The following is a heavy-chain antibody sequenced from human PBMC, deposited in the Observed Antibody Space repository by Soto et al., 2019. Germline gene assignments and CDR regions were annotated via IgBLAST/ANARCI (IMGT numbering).Heavy chain of an antibody. J-gene: IGHJ3*02. CDR2: ISGSGGST. Sequence: PGGSLRLSCAASGFTFSSYAMSWVRQAPGKGLEWVSAISGSGGSTYYADSVKGRFTISRDNSKNMLYLQMNSLRAEDTAVYYCAKDEHYYGSGSYYDAFDIWGQGTMVTVSS. V-gene: IGHV3-23*01. CDR1: GFTFSSYA. D-gene: IGHD3-10*01. CDR3: AKDEHYYGSGSYYDAFDI.